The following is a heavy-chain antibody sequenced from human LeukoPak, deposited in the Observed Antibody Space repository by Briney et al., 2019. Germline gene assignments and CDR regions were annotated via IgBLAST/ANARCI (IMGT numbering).Heavy chain of an antibody. J-gene: IGHJ4*02. D-gene: IGHD2-2*01. CDR3: AREAYQLPDFDY. CDR2: IRYDGSNK. V-gene: IGHV3-30*02. CDR1: GFTFSSYG. Sequence: GGSLRLSCAASGFTFSSYGMHWVRQAPGKGLEWVAFIRYDGSNKYYADSVKGRFTISRDNSKNTLYLQMNSLRAEDTAVYYCAREAYQLPDFDYWGQGTLVTVSS.